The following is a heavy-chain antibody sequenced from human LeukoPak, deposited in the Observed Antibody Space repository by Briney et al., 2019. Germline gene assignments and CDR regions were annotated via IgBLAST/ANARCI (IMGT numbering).Heavy chain of an antibody. CDR3: ARSGGYCGSTTCHVKYFDL. CDR2: IYYSGST. V-gene: IGHV4-59*08. CDR1: GGAISTYY. J-gene: IGHJ2*01. D-gene: IGHD2-2*01. Sequence: SETLSLTCTVSGGAISTYYWSWIRQPPGKPPEWIGYIYYSGSTNFDPSLKSRITMSVDTSKNQFSLKLSSVTAADTAVYYCARSGGYCGSTTCHVKYFDLWGRGTLVTVSS.